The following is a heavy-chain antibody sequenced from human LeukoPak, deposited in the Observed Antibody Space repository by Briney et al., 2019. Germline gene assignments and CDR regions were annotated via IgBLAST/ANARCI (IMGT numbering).Heavy chain of an antibody. D-gene: IGHD6-19*01. CDR3: ARGGTAVAGPGDAFDI. CDR1: GGSISSGGYY. Sequence: SETLSLTCTVSGGSISSGGYYWSWIRQPPGKGLEWIGYIYHSGSTYYNPSLKSRVTISVDRSKNQFSLKLSSVTAADTAVYYCARGGTAVAGPGDAFDIWGQGTMVTVSS. CDR2: IYHSGST. V-gene: IGHV4-30-2*01. J-gene: IGHJ3*02.